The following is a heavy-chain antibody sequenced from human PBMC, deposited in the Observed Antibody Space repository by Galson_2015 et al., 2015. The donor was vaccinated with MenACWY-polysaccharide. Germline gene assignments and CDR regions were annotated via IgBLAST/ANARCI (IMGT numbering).Heavy chain of an antibody. CDR1: GFTFSSYA. CDR3: ARDVDSSGYYVDY. D-gene: IGHD3-22*01. Sequence: SLRLSCAASGFTFSSYAMSWVRQAPGKGLEWVSAISGSGGSTYYADSVKGRFTISRDNSKNTLYLQMNSLRAEDTAVYYCARDVDSSGYYVDYWGQGTLVTVSS. J-gene: IGHJ4*02. CDR2: ISGSGGST. V-gene: IGHV3-23*01.